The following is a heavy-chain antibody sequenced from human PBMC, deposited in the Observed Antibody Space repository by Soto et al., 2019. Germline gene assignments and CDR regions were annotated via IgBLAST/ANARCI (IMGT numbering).Heavy chain of an antibody. CDR3: ARYKAPDGGTPACCFDH. CDR2: IWYDGSNK. J-gene: IGHJ4*02. Sequence: GGSLRLSCAASGFTFSSYGMHWVRQAPGKGLEWVAVIWYDGSNKYYADSVKGRFTISRDNSKNTLYLQMNSLRAEDTAVYYCARYKAPDGGTPACCFDHWGQGTLVTVSS. V-gene: IGHV3-33*01. CDR1: GFTFSSYG. D-gene: IGHD2-15*01.